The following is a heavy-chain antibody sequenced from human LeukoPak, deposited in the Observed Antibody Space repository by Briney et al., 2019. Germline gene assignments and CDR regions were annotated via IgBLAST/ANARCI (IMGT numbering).Heavy chain of an antibody. J-gene: IGHJ3*02. CDR2: LSRSGAT. CDR1: GFTFSNYA. V-gene: IGHV3-23*01. D-gene: IGHD2-8*01. Sequence: GGSRRLSCAGSGFTFSNYAMSWVRQAPGKGLEWVSSLSRSGATFYADSVKGRFTISRDVSTNTLYLQLDSLKARDTALYYGDEILRGHTTGPLDIWGQGTMVTVSS. CDR3: DEILRGHTTGPLDI.